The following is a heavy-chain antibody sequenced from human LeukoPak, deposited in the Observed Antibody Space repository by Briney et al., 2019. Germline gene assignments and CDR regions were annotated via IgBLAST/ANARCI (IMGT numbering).Heavy chain of an antibody. Sequence: RASVKVSCKASGYTFTSYAMNWVRQAPGQGLEWMGWINTNTGNPTYAQGFTGRFVFSLDTSVSTAYLQISSLKAEDTAVYYCARDPPRIAVAGTPLGYWGQGTLVTVSS. CDR1: GYTFTSYA. D-gene: IGHD6-19*01. V-gene: IGHV7-4-1*02. CDR2: INTNTGNP. CDR3: ARDPPRIAVAGTPLGY. J-gene: IGHJ4*02.